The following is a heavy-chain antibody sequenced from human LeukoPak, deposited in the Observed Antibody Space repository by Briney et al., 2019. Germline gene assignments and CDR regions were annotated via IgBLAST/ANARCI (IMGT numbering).Heavy chain of an antibody. Sequence: PSETPSLTCTVSGGSISSGSYYWSWIRQPAGKGLEWIGRIYTSGSTNYNPSLKSRVTISVDTPKNQFSLKLSSVTAADTAVYYCASGLRYFDLYYWGQGTLVTVSS. CDR2: IYTSGST. J-gene: IGHJ4*02. CDR3: ASGLRYFDLYY. CDR1: GGSISSGSYY. V-gene: IGHV4-61*02. D-gene: IGHD3-9*01.